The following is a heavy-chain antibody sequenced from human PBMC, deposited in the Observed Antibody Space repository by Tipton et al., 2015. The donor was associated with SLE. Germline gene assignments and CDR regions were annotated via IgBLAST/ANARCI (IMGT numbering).Heavy chain of an antibody. J-gene: IGHJ4*02. CDR3: ARGHWGLDY. CDR2: IAKSADNM. Sequence: SLRLSCATSGFTFSDHYMSWIRQAPGKGLEWVSYIAKSADNMAYADSVGGRFTISRDDAKNSLYLEMNNLSAEDTAVYYCARGHWGLDYWGQGTLVTVSS. D-gene: IGHD7-27*01. CDR1: GFTFSDHY. V-gene: IGHV3-11*04.